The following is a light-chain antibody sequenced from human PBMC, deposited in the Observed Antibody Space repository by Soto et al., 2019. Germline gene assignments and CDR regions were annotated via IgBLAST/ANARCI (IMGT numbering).Light chain of an antibody. CDR1: SSDVGGYNY. J-gene: IGLJ1*01. Sequence: QSALTQPASVSGSPGQSITISCTGTSSDVGGYNYVSWYQQHPGKAPKLMISDVSKRPSGVSNRFSGSKSGNTASLTISGLQTDDEADYYCSSYTASSTYVFGTGTKVTVL. CDR3: SSYTASSTYV. CDR2: DVS. V-gene: IGLV2-14*01.